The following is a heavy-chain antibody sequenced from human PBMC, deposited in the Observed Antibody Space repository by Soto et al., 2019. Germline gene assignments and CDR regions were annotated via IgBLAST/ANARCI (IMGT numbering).Heavy chain of an antibody. Sequence: PGXSLRLSCAASGFTFSSDAMSCVRQAPGKGLEWVSAISGSGGSTYYADSVKGRFTISRDNAKNSLYLQMNSLRDEDTAVYYCARHDYGSNSPATWGQGTLVTVSS. CDR3: ARHDYGSNSPAT. CDR2: ISGSGGST. J-gene: IGHJ4*02. CDR1: GFTFSSDA. V-gene: IGHV3-23*01. D-gene: IGHD4-17*01.